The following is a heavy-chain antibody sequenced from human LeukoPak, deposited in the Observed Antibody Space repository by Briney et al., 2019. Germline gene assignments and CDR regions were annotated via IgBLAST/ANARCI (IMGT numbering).Heavy chain of an antibody. J-gene: IGHJ4*02. CDR3: ARGAARMVEMGTIISFEY. Sequence: GGSLRLSCAASGFTFSSYEMNWVRQAPGKGLEWLSGVSPPGGGTYYADSVKGRFTISRDDSKNTLYLQMNSLRAEDTAVYYCARGAARMVEMGTIISFEYWGQGTLVTVSS. V-gene: IGHV3-23*01. CDR1: GFTFSSYE. D-gene: IGHD5-24*01. CDR2: VSPPGGGT.